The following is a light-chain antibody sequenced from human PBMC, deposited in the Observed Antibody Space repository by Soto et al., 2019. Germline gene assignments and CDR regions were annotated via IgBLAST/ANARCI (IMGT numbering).Light chain of an antibody. Sequence: QSVLTQPPSVSAAPGQKVTISCSGSSSNIGNNYVAWYQQLPGTAPKLLIYDNNKRPSGIPDRFSGSKSGTSATLGITGLQTGDEADYYCGTWANSLNVFYVFGSGTKVTVL. CDR2: DNN. V-gene: IGLV1-51*01. J-gene: IGLJ1*01. CDR1: SSNIGNNY. CDR3: GTWANSLNVFYV.